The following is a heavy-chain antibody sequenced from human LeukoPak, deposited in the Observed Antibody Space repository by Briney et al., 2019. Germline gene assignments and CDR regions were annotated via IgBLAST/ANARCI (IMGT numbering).Heavy chain of an antibody. J-gene: IGHJ4*02. D-gene: IGHD2-2*01. CDR3: AKVNWCSASCADA. V-gene: IGHV3-33*03. CDR2: ISFDGSDK. CDR1: GFTFSTYG. Sequence: GGSLRLSCETSGFTFSTYGMHWVRQAPGKGLEWVALISFDGSDKSYGTSVKGRFTISRDNSKNTLSLQMNSLRAEDTAVYYCAKVNWCSASCADAWGQGTLVTVSS.